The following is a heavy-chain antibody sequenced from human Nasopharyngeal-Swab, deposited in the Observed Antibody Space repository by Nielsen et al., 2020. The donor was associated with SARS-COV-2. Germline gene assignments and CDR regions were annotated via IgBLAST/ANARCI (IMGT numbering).Heavy chain of an antibody. J-gene: IGHJ4*02. CDR3: ARGAPNTVSALDY. CDR2: INPSGGST. Sequence: WVRQAPGQGLEWMGIINPSGGSTSYAQKFQGRVTVTRDTSTSTVYMDLGSLRSEDTAVYYCARGAPNTVSALDYWGQGTPVTVSS. V-gene: IGHV1-46*01. D-gene: IGHD4-11*01.